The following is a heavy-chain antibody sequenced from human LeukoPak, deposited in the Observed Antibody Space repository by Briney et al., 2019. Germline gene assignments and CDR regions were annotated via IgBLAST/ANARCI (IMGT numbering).Heavy chain of an antibody. Sequence: ASVKVSCKASGYTFTSYAMHWVRQAPGQRLEWMGWINAGNGNTKYSQKFQGRVTITRDTSASTAYMELSSLRSEDTAVYYCGLEDNGYNSGYWFDPWGQGTLVTVSS. V-gene: IGHV1-3*01. J-gene: IGHJ5*02. D-gene: IGHD6-19*01. CDR3: GLEDNGYNSGYWFDP. CDR1: GYTFTSYA. CDR2: INAGNGNT.